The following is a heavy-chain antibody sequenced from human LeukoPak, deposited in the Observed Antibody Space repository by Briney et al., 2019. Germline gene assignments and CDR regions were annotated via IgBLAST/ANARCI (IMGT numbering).Heavy chain of an antibody. CDR3: AREYGSGSYYNGYIDY. Sequence: SETLSLTCAVYGGSFSGYYWSWIRQPPGKGLEWIGEINHSGSTNYNPSLKSRVTISVDTSKNQFSLKLSSVTAADTAVYYCAREYGSGSYYNGYIDYWGQGTLVTVSS. CDR1: GGSFSGYY. CDR2: INHSGST. V-gene: IGHV4-34*01. J-gene: IGHJ4*02. D-gene: IGHD3-10*01.